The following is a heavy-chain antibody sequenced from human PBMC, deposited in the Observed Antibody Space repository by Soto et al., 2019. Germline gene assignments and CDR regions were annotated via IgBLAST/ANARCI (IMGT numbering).Heavy chain of an antibody. J-gene: IGHJ5*02. CDR3: ARDPGDYSNYEDWFDP. CDR1: GGSISSYY. V-gene: IGHV4-4*07. CDR2: IYTSGST. Sequence: SETLSLTCTVSGGSISSYYWSWIRQPAGKGLEWIGRIYTSGSTNYNPSLTSRVTMSVDTSKNQFSLKLSSVTAADTAVYYCARDPGDYSNYEDWFDPWGQGTLVTVSS. D-gene: IGHD4-4*01.